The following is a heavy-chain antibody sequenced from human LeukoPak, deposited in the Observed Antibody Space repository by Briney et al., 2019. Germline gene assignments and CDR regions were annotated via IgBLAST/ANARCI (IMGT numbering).Heavy chain of an antibody. CDR2: ISSSSTI. CDR3: ARDQLGGFGYYYYMDV. V-gene: IGHV3-48*01. J-gene: IGHJ6*03. Sequence: GGSLRLSCAASGFTFSSYSMNWVRQAPGKGLEWVSYISSSSTIYYADSVKGRFTISRDNAKNSLYLQMNSLRAEDTAVYYCARDQLGGFGYYYYMDVWGKGTTVTVSS. D-gene: IGHD3-16*01. CDR1: GFTFSSYS.